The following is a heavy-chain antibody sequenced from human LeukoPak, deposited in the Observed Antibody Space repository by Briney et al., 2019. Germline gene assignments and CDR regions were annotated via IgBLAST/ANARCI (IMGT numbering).Heavy chain of an antibody. CDR2: INHSGST. J-gene: IGHJ4*02. CDR1: GGSFSGYY. CDR3: ARGRPYYYDSSGRERFDY. V-gene: IGHV4-34*01. D-gene: IGHD3-22*01. Sequence: SETLSLTCAVYGGSFSGYYWSWIRQPPGKGLEWIGEINHSGSTNYNPSLKSRVTISVDTSKNQFSLKLSSVTAADTAVYYCARGRPYYYDSSGRERFDYWGQGTLVTVSS.